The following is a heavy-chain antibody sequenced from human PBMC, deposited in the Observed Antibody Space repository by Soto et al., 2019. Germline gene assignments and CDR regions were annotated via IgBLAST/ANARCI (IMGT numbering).Heavy chain of an antibody. J-gene: IGHJ4*02. CDR1: GGSISSGDYY. D-gene: IGHD3-10*01. V-gene: IGHV4-30-4*01. Sequence: PSETLSLTCTVSGGSISSGDYYWSWIRQPPGKGLEWIGYIYYSGSTYYNPSLKSRVTISVGTSKNQFSLKLSSVTAADTAVYYCARVLVSYGSGSYYTLDYWGQGTLVTVSS. CDR2: IYYSGST. CDR3: ARVLVSYGSGSYYTLDY.